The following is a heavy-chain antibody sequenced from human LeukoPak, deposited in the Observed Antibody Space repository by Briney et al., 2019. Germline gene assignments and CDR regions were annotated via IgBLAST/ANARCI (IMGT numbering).Heavy chain of an antibody. CDR2: MYSGGST. V-gene: IGHV3-53*01. J-gene: IGHJ3*01. D-gene: IGHD2-15*01. CDR1: GFTVRSNY. Sequence: GGSLRLSCTASGFTVRSNYMSWVRQSPRKGLEWVSIMYSGGSTDYADSVKGRFIISRDHSKNTLYRQMNSLRAEDTAVYYCARDRYCSGGSCYGDAFDLWGQGTMVTVSS. CDR3: ARDRYCSGGSCYGDAFDL.